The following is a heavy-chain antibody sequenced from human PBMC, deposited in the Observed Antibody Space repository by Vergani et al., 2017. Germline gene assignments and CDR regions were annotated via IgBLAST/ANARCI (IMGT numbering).Heavy chain of an antibody. Sequence: QLQLQESVPGLVKPSETLSLTCTVSGGSISSSSYYWGWIRQPPGKGLEWIGSAYDSGSTYYNPSLKSRVTISVDTSKNQFSLKVSSVTAADTAVYYCARHLGYCTNGVCYTPNYFDYWGQGTLVTVSS. CDR2: AYDSGST. CDR1: GGSISSSSYY. D-gene: IGHD2-8*01. CDR3: ARHLGYCTNGVCYTPNYFDY. J-gene: IGHJ4*02. V-gene: IGHV4-39*01.